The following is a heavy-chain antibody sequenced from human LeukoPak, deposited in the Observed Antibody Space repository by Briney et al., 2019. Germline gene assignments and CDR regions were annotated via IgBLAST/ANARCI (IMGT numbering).Heavy chain of an antibody. CDR2: IGTAGEI. Sequence: GGSLRLSCTASGFTFSYYGMHWVRQATGKGLEWVSGIGTAGEIYYPGSVKGRFTISRENAKNSLYLQMNSLRAGDTAVYYCARAAYSSTWYSRYFDLWGRGTLVTVSS. D-gene: IGHD6-13*01. V-gene: IGHV3-13*01. CDR3: ARAAYSSTWYSRYFDL. CDR1: GFTFSYYG. J-gene: IGHJ2*01.